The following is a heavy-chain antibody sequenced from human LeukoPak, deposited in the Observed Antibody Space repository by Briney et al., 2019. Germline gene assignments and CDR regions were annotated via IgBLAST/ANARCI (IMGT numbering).Heavy chain of an antibody. D-gene: IGHD2-2*01. CDR2: INHSGST. Sequence: SETLSLTCAVYGGSFSGYYWSWIRQPPGKGLEWIGEINHSGSTNYNPSLKSRVTISVDTSKNQFSLKLSSVTAADTAVYYCARAGDIVVVPAAMMAELDWYFDLWGRGTLVTVSS. CDR1: GGSFSGYY. CDR3: ARAGDIVVVPAAMMAELDWYFDL. V-gene: IGHV4-34*01. J-gene: IGHJ2*01.